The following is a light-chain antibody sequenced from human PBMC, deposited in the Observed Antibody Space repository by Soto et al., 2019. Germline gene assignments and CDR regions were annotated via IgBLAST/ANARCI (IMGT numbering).Light chain of an antibody. Sequence: EIVMTQSPATLSVSPGERATLSCRASQSVSSNLAWYQQKPGQAPRFLIYGASTRATGIPARFSGSGSGTEFTLTISILHSEDFAVYYCQQYNNWPTWTFGQGTKVEIK. V-gene: IGKV3-15*01. J-gene: IGKJ1*01. CDR2: GAS. CDR1: QSVSSN. CDR3: QQYNNWPTWT.